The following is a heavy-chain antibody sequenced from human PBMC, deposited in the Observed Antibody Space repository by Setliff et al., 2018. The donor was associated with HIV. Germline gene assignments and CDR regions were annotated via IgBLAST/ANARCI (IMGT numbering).Heavy chain of an antibody. J-gene: IGHJ4*02. CDR3: AKMVGGSRSSGSCYFDY. CDR2: ISGSGTTT. CDR1: GFIFSTYA. Sequence: GGSLRLSCAASGFIFSTYAMSWVRQAPGKGLEWVSVISGSGTTTYYADSVKGRFTISRDNSKNTVYLQMNSLRAEDTAIYYCAKMVGGSRSSGSCYFDYWGQGTLVTVSS. V-gene: IGHV3-23*01. D-gene: IGHD2-15*01.